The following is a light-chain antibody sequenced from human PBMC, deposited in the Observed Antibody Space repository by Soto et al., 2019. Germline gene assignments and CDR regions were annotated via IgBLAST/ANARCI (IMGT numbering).Light chain of an antibody. Sequence: DNPLTQSPSSLSASVGDRVTITCRASQGIVRWLAWYQQKPGKAPKLLIYDASSLESGVPSRFSGSGSGTDFTLTIGCLQSEDLATYYCQQYYTYPWTFGQGTKVDI. J-gene: IGKJ1*01. CDR1: QGIVRW. CDR3: QQYYTYPWT. CDR2: DAS. V-gene: IGKV1-5*01.